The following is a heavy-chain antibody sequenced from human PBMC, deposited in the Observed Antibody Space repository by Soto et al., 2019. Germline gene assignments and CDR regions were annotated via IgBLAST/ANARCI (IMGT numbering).Heavy chain of an antibody. J-gene: IGHJ4*02. CDR1: GFTFSSYT. V-gene: IGHV3-48*01. Sequence: EVQLVESGGGLVQPGGSLRLSCAASGFTFSSYTMNWVRQAPGKGLEWVSYISSSSSTIYYADSVKGRFTISRDNAKNSLYLQMNSLRAEDTAVYYCARAQYCCGGSCYGYDYWGQGTLVTVSS. CDR2: ISSSSSTI. D-gene: IGHD2-15*01. CDR3: ARAQYCCGGSCYGYDY.